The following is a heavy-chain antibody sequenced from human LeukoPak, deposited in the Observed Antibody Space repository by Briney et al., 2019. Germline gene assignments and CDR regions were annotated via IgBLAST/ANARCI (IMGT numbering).Heavy chain of an antibody. D-gene: IGHD4-17*01. Sequence: GASVKVSCKASGYTFTGYYMHWVRQAPGQGLEWMGWINPNSGGTNYAQKFQGRVTMTRDTSISTAYMELSRLRSDDTAVYYCARDHGETVWLDGDPNSYWGQGTLVTVSS. CDR1: GYTFTGYY. J-gene: IGHJ4*02. CDR2: INPNSGGT. V-gene: IGHV1-2*02. CDR3: ARDHGETVWLDGDPNSY.